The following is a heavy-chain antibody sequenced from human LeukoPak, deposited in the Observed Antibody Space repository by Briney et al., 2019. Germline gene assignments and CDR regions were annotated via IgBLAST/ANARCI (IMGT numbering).Heavy chain of an antibody. V-gene: IGHV4-59*01. CDR3: ARGSGRYLDY. CDR1: GGSISSYY. Sequence: KPSETLSLTCTVSGGSISSYYWSWIRQPPGEGLEWIGNIYYSGNTNYNPSLISRVTISVDTSKNQFSLRLSSVTAADTAVYYCARGSGRYLDYWGQGALVTVSS. D-gene: IGHD3-9*01. CDR2: IYYSGNT. J-gene: IGHJ4*02.